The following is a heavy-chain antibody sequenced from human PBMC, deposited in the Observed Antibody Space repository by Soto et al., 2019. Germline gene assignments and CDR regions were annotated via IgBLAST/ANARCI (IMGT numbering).Heavy chain of an antibody. V-gene: IGHV3-30-3*01. CDR2: ISYDGSNK. CDR1: GFTFSSYA. D-gene: IGHD6-19*01. CDR3: ARGDSSGWDYYYYYGMDV. J-gene: IGHJ6*02. Sequence: QVQLVESGGGVVQPGRSLRLSCAASGFTFSSYAMHWVRQAPGKGLEWVAVISYDGSNKYYADSVKGRFTISRDNSKNTLYLQMNSLRAEDTAVYYCARGDSSGWDYYYYYGMDVWGQGTTVTVSS.